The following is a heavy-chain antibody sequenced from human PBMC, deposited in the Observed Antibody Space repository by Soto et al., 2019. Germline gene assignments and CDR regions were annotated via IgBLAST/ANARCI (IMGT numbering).Heavy chain of an antibody. J-gene: IGHJ3*02. Sequence: ASVKVSCKASGYTFTSYYMHWVRQAPGQGLEWMGIINPSGGSTSYAQKFQGRVTMTRDTSTSTVYMELSSLRSEDTAVYYCASPVGARGGPDAFDIWGQGTMVTVSS. D-gene: IGHD1-26*01. CDR2: INPSGGST. CDR3: ASPVGARGGPDAFDI. CDR1: GYTFTSYY. V-gene: IGHV1-46*01.